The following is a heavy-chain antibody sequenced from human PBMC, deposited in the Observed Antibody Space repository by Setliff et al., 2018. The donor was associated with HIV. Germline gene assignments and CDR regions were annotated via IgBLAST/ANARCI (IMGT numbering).Heavy chain of an antibody. J-gene: IGHJ3*02. Sequence: GGSLRLSCAASGFTFSDYYMSWIRQAPGKGLEWISYISRGGRTKYYADSVKGRFTISRDNAKNSLYLQMNSLRAEDTAVYYCARIGSDAFDIWGQGTMVTVS. CDR1: GFTFSDYY. V-gene: IGHV3-11*01. CDR2: ISRGGRTK. CDR3: ARIGSDAFDI.